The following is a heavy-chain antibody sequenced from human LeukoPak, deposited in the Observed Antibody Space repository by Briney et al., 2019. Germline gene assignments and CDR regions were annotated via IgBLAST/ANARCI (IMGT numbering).Heavy chain of an antibody. CDR1: GFTFSNYW. J-gene: IGHJ6*02. Sequence: GGSLRLSCAASGFTFSNYWMSWVRQAPGKGLEWVANTNQGESEKYYVDSVKGRFTISRDNAKNSLYLQMNTLRAEDTAVYYCARVRVSSYYGMDIWGQGTTVTVSS. V-gene: IGHV3-7*05. D-gene: IGHD2/OR15-2a*01. CDR2: TNQGESEK. CDR3: ARVRVSSYYGMDI.